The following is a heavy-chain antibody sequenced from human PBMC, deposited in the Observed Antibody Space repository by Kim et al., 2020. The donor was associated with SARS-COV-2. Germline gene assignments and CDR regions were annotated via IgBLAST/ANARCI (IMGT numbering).Heavy chain of an antibody. CDR2: INHSGST. CDR1: GGSFSDYH. Sequence: SETLSLTCAVSGGSFSDYHWSWVRQSPGEGLEWIGQINHSGSTKYNPSLKSRVTISVDASRKQFSLKLTSVTAADTAVYYCARGVPGYWGKGALVTVSS. J-gene: IGHJ4*02. CDR3: ARGVPGY. V-gene: IGHV4-34*01.